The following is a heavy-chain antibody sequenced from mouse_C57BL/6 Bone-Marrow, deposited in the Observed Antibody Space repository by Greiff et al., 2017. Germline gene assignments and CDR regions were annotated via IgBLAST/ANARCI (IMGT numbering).Heavy chain of an antibody. J-gene: IGHJ4*01. Sequence: QVQLKQPGAELVMPGASVKLSCKASGYTFTSYWMHWVKQRPGQGLEWIGEIDPSDSYTNYNQTFKGKYTLTVDKSSSTAYMQLSSLTSEDSAVYYCARWRLRRRSCAVDYWGQGTSVTVSS. V-gene: IGHV1-69*01. D-gene: IGHD2-4*01. CDR1: GYTFTSYW. CDR3: ARWRLRRRSCAVDY. CDR2: IDPSDSYT.